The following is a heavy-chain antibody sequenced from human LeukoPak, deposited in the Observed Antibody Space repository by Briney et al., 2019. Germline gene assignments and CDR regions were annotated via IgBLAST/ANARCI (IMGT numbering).Heavy chain of an antibody. CDR2: IIPILGIA. V-gene: IGHV1-69*04. D-gene: IGHD5-18*01. CDR1: GGTFSSYA. CDR3: ARFGYSYGLAY. J-gene: IGHJ4*02. Sequence: AASVKVSCKASGGTFSSYAISWVRQAPGQGLEWMGRIIPILGIANYAQKFQGRVTITADKSTSTAYMELSSLRSEGTAVYYCARFGYSYGLAYWGQGTLVTVSS.